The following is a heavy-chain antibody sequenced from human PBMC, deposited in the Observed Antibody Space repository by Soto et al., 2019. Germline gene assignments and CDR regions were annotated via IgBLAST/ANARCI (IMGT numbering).Heavy chain of an antibody. D-gene: IGHD6-19*01. CDR1: GYTFTGYY. Sequence: QVQLVQSGAEVKKPGASVKVSCKASGYTFTGYYMHWVRQAPGQGLEWMGWINPNSGGTNYAQKFQGRVTMTRYTSISTAYMELSRLRSDDTAVYYCARVRSIAVAGNDAFDIWGQGTMVTVSS. J-gene: IGHJ3*02. CDR2: INPNSGGT. V-gene: IGHV1-2*02. CDR3: ARVRSIAVAGNDAFDI.